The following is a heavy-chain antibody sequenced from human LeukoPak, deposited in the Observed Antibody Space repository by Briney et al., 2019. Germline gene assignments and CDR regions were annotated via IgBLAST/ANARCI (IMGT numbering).Heavy chain of an antibody. CDR3: ARVPRVTVFGVVRRGQGYFDY. Sequence: ASVKVSCKASGYTFTGYYIHWVRQAPGQGLEWMGWINPDSGGTNYAQKFQGRVTVTRDTSISTAYMELSRLRSDDTAVYYCARVPRVTVFGVVRRGQGYFDYWGQGTLVTVSS. V-gene: IGHV1-2*02. CDR1: GYTFTGYY. D-gene: IGHD3-3*01. CDR2: INPDSGGT. J-gene: IGHJ4*02.